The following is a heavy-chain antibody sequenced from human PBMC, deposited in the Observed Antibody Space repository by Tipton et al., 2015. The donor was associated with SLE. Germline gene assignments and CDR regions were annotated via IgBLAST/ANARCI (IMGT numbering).Heavy chain of an antibody. CDR1: GGSISSGSYY. V-gene: IGHV4-61*02. D-gene: IGHD6-13*01. Sequence: TLSLTCTVSGGSISSGSYYWSWIRQPAGKGLEWIGRIYTSGSTNYNPSLKSRLTISVDTSKNQFSLNLSSVTAADTAVYYCARDRSQQPDAFDIWGQGTMVTVSS. J-gene: IGHJ3*02. CDR2: IYTSGST. CDR3: ARDRSQQPDAFDI.